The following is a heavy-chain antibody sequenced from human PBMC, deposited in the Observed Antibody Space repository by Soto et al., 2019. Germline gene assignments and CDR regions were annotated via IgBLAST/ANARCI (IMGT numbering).Heavy chain of an antibody. J-gene: IGHJ4*02. CDR1: GGSISSGGYY. V-gene: IGHV4-31*03. CDR3: ARASASSGYYHYYFDY. D-gene: IGHD3-22*01. CDR2: ICYSGST. Sequence: QVQLQESGPGLVKPSQTLSLTCTVSGGSISSGGYYWSWIRQHPGKGLEWIGYICYSGSTYYNPSLKSRVTISVDTSKNQFSLKLSSVTAADTAVYYCARASASSGYYHYYFDYWGQGTLVTVSS.